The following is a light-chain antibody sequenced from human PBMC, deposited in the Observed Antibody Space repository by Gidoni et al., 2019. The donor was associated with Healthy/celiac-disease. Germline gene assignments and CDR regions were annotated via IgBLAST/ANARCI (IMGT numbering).Light chain of an antibody. V-gene: IGKV3-11*01. Sequence: EIVFTQSPATLSMSPGERATLSCRASQSVSSYLAWYQQKPGQAPRLLIYDASNRTTDIPARFSGSGSGTDCTLTIISLEPEDFAVYYCQQRSNWPTFGQGTKVEIK. J-gene: IGKJ1*01. CDR1: QSVSSY. CDR3: QQRSNWPT. CDR2: DAS.